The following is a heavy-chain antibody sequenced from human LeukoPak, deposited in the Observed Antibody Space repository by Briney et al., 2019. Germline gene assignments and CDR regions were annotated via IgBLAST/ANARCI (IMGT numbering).Heavy chain of an antibody. CDR2: MSSDGTKK. V-gene: IGHV3-30*18. Sequence: GGSLRLSCAASGSTFSNYGMHWVRQAPGKGLEWVVGMSSDGTKKFYADSVKDRFTISRDNSKNTLYLQMNSLRGEDTAVYYCAKGLYSSSSVIDSWGQGTLVTVSS. J-gene: IGHJ4*02. CDR3: AKGLYSSSSVIDS. D-gene: IGHD6-6*01. CDR1: GSTFSNYG.